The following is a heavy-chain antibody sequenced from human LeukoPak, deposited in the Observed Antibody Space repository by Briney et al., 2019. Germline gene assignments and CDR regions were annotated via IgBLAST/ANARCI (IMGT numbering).Heavy chain of an antibody. CDR2: ISSSSRYI. J-gene: IGHJ4*02. CDR3: ARVWSPPYTSSWPSYFDF. CDR1: GFTFSSYS. D-gene: IGHD6-13*01. V-gene: IGHV3-21*01. Sequence: GGSLRLSCAASGFTFSSYSMNWVRQAPGKGLEWVSSISSSSRYIYYADSVKGRFSISRDNAKNSLYLRMNSLRAEDTAVYYCARVWSPPYTSSWPSYFDFWGQGTLVTVSS.